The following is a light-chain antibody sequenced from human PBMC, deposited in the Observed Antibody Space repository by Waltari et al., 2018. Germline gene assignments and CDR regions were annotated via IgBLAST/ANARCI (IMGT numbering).Light chain of an antibody. Sequence: QSVLTQPPSVSGAPGQRVTISCTGSSSNIGAGYAVHWYQQLPGTAPKLLIYGNTNRPSGVPDRFSGSKSGTSASPAITVLQAEDEADYYCQCYDSSLSGSVFGGGTKLTVL. V-gene: IGLV1-40*01. CDR3: QCYDSSLSGSV. CDR1: SSNIGAGYA. CDR2: GNT. J-gene: IGLJ3*02.